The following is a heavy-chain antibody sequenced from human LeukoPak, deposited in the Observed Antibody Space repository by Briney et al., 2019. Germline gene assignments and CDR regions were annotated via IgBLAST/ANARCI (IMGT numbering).Heavy chain of an antibody. Sequence: PGGSLRLSRAASGFTFSSYWMSWVRQAPGKGLEWVANIKQDGSEKYYVDSVKGRFTISRDNAKKSVYLQMNSLRGEDTAMYYCATDGGPFDNWGQGTLVTVSS. D-gene: IGHD3-3*01. CDR1: GFTFSSYW. CDR3: ATDGGPFDN. V-gene: IGHV3-7*01. J-gene: IGHJ4*02. CDR2: IKQDGSEK.